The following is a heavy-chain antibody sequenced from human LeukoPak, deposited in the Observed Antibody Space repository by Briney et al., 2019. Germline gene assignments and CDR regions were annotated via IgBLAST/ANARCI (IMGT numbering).Heavy chain of an antibody. V-gene: IGHV4-59*08. D-gene: IGHD3-3*01. CDR2: IYYTGGT. CDR1: GGSISSAS. CDR3: ARRSPLENFFDY. Sequence: KPSETLSLTCTVSGGSISSASWGWIRQPPGKGLEWIGVIYYTGGTNYNPSLKSRVTMSVDTSNRQLSLKLSSLTAADSAVYYCARRSPLENFFDYWGQGAPVTVSS. J-gene: IGHJ4*02.